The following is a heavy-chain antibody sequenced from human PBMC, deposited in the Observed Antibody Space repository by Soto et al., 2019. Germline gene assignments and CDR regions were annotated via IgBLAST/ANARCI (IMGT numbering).Heavy chain of an antibody. CDR1: GGTFSSYA. V-gene: IGHV1-69*13. CDR3: ARAAARNYYYYGMDV. Sequence: ASVKVSCKASGGTFSSYAISWARQAPGQGLEWMGGIIPIFGTANYAQKFQGRVTITADESTSTAYMELSSLGSEDTAVYYCARAAARNYYYYGMDVWGQGTTVTVSS. J-gene: IGHJ6*02. D-gene: IGHD6-6*01. CDR2: IIPIFGTA.